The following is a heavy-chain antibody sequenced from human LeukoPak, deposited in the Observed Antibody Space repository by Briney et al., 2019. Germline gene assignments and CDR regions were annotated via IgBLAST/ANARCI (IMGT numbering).Heavy chain of an antibody. D-gene: IGHD3-10*01. Sequence: ASVKDSCKVSGYTLTELSMHWVRQAPGKGLEWMGGIDPEDGETIYAQKFQGRVTMTEDTSTDTAYMELSSLRSEDTAVYYCATGTSKRMVRGVIIGDVFDYWGQGTLVTVSS. CDR1: GYTLTELS. CDR2: IDPEDGET. J-gene: IGHJ4*02. CDR3: ATGTSKRMVRGVIIGDVFDY. V-gene: IGHV1-24*01.